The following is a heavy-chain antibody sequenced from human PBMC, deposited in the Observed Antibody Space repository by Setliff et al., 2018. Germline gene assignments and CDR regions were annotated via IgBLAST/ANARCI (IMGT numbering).Heavy chain of an antibody. CDR3: ARMDGWGTYYSYYYNGMDV. V-gene: IGHV3-7*01. CDR1: GFTLSTYW. Sequence: QAGGSLRLSCAASGFTLSTYWMSWVRQAPGKGLEWVANIKQDGNEKYYVDSVKGRFTISRDNAKNSLYLQMNSLSAEDTAVYYCARMDGWGTYYSYYYNGMDVWGQGTTVTVSS. D-gene: IGHD3-10*01. J-gene: IGHJ6*02. CDR2: IKQDGNEK.